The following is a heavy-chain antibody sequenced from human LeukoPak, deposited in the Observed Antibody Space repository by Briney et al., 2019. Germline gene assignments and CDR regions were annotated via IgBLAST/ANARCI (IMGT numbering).Heavy chain of an antibody. J-gene: IGHJ4*02. D-gene: IGHD3-9*01. CDR1: GGSISSSSSY. V-gene: IGHV4-39*07. Sequence: SETLSLTCTVSGGSISSSSSYWGWIRQPPGKGLEWIGGIYYSGSTNYNPSLKSRVTISVDTSKNQFSLKLSSVTAADAAVYYCARGGPAKYYDILTRTSAYFDYWGQGTLVTVSS. CDR2: IYYSGST. CDR3: ARGGPAKYYDILTRTSAYFDY.